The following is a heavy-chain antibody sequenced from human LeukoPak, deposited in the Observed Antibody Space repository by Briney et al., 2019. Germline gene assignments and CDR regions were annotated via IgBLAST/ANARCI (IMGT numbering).Heavy chain of an antibody. D-gene: IGHD4-17*01. Sequence: ASVKVSCKASGYTFTGYYMHWVRQAPRQGLEWMGWINPNSGDTKYAQNFQGRVTMTRDTSISTAYMELSSLRSVDTAVYYCARSKSSDYGDRYYFDSWGQGTLVTVSS. CDR2: INPNSGDT. CDR3: ARSKSSDYGDRYYFDS. V-gene: IGHV1-2*02. CDR1: GYTFTGYY. J-gene: IGHJ4*02.